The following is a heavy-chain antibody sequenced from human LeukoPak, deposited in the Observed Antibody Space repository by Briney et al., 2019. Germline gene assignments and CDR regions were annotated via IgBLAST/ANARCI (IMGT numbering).Heavy chain of an antibody. D-gene: IGHD3/OR15-3a*01. V-gene: IGHV5-51*01. J-gene: IGHJ4*02. CDR1: GYNFTNYW. CDR3: ARHDFTSTGRIDY. Sequence: GESLQISCQGSGYNFTNYWIGWVRQLPGKGVEWMAIIYPGDSDTRYSPSFQGLVTLSADKSISTAYLQWSSLKASDTAMYYCARHDFTSTGRIDYWGQGTLVTVSS. CDR2: IYPGDSDT.